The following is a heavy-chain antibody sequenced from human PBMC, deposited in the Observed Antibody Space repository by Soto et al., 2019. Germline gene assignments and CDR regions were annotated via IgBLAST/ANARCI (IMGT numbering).Heavy chain of an antibody. J-gene: IGHJ1*01. CDR3: ATFLAVAGTHH. CDR2: IWYDGSET. CDR1: GFSFSESG. D-gene: IGHD6-19*01. Sequence: QVQLVESGGGVVQPGKSLRLSCAASGFSFSESGMEWVRQAPGKGLEWVAAIWYDGSETYYGDSVKGRFTISRDNSKNTLYLQVGGLRAEDTAVYYCATFLAVAGTHHWGQGTLVTVSS. V-gene: IGHV3-33*01.